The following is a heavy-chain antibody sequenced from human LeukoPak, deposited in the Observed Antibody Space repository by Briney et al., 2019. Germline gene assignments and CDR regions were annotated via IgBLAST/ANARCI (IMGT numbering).Heavy chain of an antibody. CDR2: ISIDGSNK. Sequence: GGSLRLSCAASGFTFSTYAMHWVRQAPGKGLEWVAFISIDGSNKYYADSVKDRFTISTDNSENTLYLRMNSLRVGDTAVYYCATASNSRPRFFDSWGQGTLVTVSS. CDR1: GFTFSTYA. CDR3: ATASNSRPRFFDS. J-gene: IGHJ4*02. V-gene: IGHV3-30-3*01.